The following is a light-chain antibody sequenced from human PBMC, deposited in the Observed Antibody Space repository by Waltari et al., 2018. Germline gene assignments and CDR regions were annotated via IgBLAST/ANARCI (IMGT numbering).Light chain of an antibody. V-gene: IGLV2-23*02. J-gene: IGLJ2*01. CDR1: SRYVGHCNL. CDR2: DVT. Sequence: QSALTQPASVSGSPGQSITISCPGPSRYVGHCNLFPWYQQHPGQAPKLTIYDVTKRPSGVSNRFSGSKSGNTASLTISGLQAEDEGDYYCCSYAGSSTFAFGGGTKLTVL. CDR3: CSYAGSSTFA.